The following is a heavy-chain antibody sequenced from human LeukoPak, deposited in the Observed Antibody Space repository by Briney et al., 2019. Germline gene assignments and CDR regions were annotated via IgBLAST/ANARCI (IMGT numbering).Heavy chain of an antibody. D-gene: IGHD5-24*01. J-gene: IGHJ4*02. CDR1: GYSFTSYW. V-gene: IGHV5-51*01. CDR2: IYPGDSDT. CDR3: ARPHRDGYNSPFDY. Sequence: RTGGSLRLSCKGSGYSFTSYWIGWVRQMPGKGLEWMGIIYPGDSDTRYSPSFQGQVTISADKSISTAYLQWSSLKASDTAMYYCARPHRDGYNSPFDYWGQGILVTVSS.